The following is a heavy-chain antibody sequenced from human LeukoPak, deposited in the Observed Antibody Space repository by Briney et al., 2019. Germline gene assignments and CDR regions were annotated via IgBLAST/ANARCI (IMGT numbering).Heavy chain of an antibody. V-gene: IGHV3-20*04. CDR3: AKDMRPSGAFDI. J-gene: IGHJ3*02. Sequence: GGSLRLSCAASGFTFDDYGMSWVRQAPGKGLEWVSGIDRNGDSTGYADSVEGRFTISRDNAKNSLYLQMDSLRAEDTALYYCAKDMRPSGAFDIWGQGTMVTVSS. D-gene: IGHD2-2*01. CDR2: IDRNGDST. CDR1: GFTFDDYG.